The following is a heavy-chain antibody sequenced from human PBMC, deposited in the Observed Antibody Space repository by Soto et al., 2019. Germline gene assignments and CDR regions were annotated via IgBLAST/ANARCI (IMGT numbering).Heavy chain of an antibody. CDR1: GYTLTELS. V-gene: IGHV1-24*01. CDR3: AAMGQWLVLSYFDY. CDR2: FDPEDGET. J-gene: IGHJ4*02. Sequence: GASVKVSCKVSGYTLTELSMHWVRQAPGKGLEWMGGFDPEDGETIYAQKFQGRVTMTEDTSTDTAYMELSSLRSEDTAVYYCAAMGQWLVLSYFDYWGQGTLVTVSS. D-gene: IGHD6-19*01.